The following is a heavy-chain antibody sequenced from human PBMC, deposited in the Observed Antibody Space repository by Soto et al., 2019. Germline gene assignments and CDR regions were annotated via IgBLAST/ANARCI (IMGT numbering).Heavy chain of an antibody. CDR3: SGCSGGACHKNYGMDV. J-gene: IGHJ6*02. D-gene: IGHD2-15*01. CDR2: ISPSSGHI. CDR1: GFTFSSCT. Sequence: EVHLVESGGGLVKPGGSLRLSCAVSGFTFSSCTMTWFRQAPGKGLEWVSSISPSSGHIYYADSVKGRFTISRDNAKNSLFLQMTRLRGEDTAVYYCSGCSGGACHKNYGMDVWGQGTTVTVSS. V-gene: IGHV3-21*06.